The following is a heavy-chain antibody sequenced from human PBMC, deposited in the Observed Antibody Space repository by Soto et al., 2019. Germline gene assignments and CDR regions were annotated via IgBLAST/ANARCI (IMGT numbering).Heavy chain of an antibody. J-gene: IGHJ4*02. CDR2: IIGSGGST. D-gene: IGHD3-22*01. V-gene: IGHV3-23*01. CDR3: AKDRNYYDSSGYYAN. CDR1: GFTFNSYA. Sequence: GGSLRLSCAASGFTFNSYAMSWVRQAPGKGLEWVSTIIGSGGSTYYADSVKGRFSVSRDNSKNTLYLQMNSLRAEDTAVYYCAKDRNYYDSSGYYANWGQGTLVTVSS.